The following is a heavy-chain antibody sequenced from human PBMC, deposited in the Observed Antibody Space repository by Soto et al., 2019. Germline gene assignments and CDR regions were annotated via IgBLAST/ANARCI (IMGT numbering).Heavy chain of an antibody. V-gene: IGHV4-34*01. J-gene: IGHJ6*02. CDR3: ARSRQWEHKGDYYYGMDV. Sequence: SETQSLTCAVYGGSFSGYYWSWIRQPPGKGLEWIGEINHSGSTNYNPSLKSRVTISVDTSKNQFSLKLSSVTAADTAVYYCARSRQWEHKGDYYYGMDVWGQGTTVTVSS. CDR1: GGSFSGYY. CDR2: INHSGST. D-gene: IGHD1-26*01.